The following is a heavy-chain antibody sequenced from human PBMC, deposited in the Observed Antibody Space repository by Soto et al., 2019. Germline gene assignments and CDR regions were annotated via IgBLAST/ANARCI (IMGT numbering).Heavy chain of an antibody. CDR1: GFTFSDYY. Sequence: PGGSLRLSCAASGFTFSDYYMIWLRQAPGKGLEWVSYISSSGTTIYYADSVKGRFTTSRDNAKNSLYLQMNSLRAEDTAVYFCSREAIIVIAAPEYYFDYWGQGTLVTVSS. J-gene: IGHJ4*02. D-gene: IGHD3-22*01. V-gene: IGHV3-11*01. CDR3: SREAIIVIAAPEYYFDY. CDR2: ISSSGTTI.